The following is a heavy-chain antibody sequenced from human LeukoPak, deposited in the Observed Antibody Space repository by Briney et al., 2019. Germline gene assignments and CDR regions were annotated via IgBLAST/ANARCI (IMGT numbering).Heavy chain of an antibody. CDR3: AKSATGGTYYFDY. D-gene: IGHD2-15*01. CDR1: GFTFSNYA. V-gene: IGHV3-48*01. CDR2: ISSSGSTI. J-gene: IGHJ4*02. Sequence: PGGSLRLSCVASGFTFSNYAMHWVRQAPGKGLEWVSYISSSGSTIYYADSVKGRFTISRDNSKNTLYLQMNNLRAEDTAVYYCAKSATGGTYYFDYWGEGTPVTVSS.